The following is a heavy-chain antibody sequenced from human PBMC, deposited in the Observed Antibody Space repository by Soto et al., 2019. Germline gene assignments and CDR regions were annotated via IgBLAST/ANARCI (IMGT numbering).Heavy chain of an antibody. Sequence: QVQLVQSGAEVKKPGASVKVSCRAPGYTFTSSGISWGRQAPGQGLEWMGWISAYNGNTNYAQKLQGRVTMTTDTSTSAAYMELRSLRSDDTAVYYCAREPYYDFWSGYYSYMDVWGKGTTVTVSS. V-gene: IGHV1-18*01. CDR1: GYTFTSSG. CDR2: ISAYNGNT. CDR3: AREPYYDFWSGYYSYMDV. D-gene: IGHD3-3*01. J-gene: IGHJ6*03.